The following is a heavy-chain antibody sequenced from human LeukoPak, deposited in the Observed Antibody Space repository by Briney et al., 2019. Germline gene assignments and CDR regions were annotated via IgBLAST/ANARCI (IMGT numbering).Heavy chain of an antibody. Sequence: GGSLRLSCAASGFTFSSYAMTWVRQAPGQGLEWVSAISASGGNTYYADSVKGRFTISGDNSKYTLYLQINSLRAEDTAVYYCAKDSTGVAATDYWGQGTLVTVSS. V-gene: IGHV3-23*01. J-gene: IGHJ4*02. CDR2: ISASGGNT. CDR1: GFTFSSYA. D-gene: IGHD6-19*01. CDR3: AKDSTGVAATDY.